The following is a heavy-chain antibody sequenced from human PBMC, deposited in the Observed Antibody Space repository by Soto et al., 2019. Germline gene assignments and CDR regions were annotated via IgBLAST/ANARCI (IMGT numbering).Heavy chain of an antibody. CDR3: ARSTGSGFRPGTHRFNWFDP. J-gene: IGHJ5*02. CDR2: TIPIFRTP. V-gene: IGHV1-69*01. D-gene: IGHD5-12*01. Sequence: QVQLVQSGAEVKQPGSSVKVACQASGVTFSSFAISWVRQAPGQGLAWMGGTIPIFRTPNYAQNFQGRVTITADESTSSVYMELSRLRSEDTAVYYCARSTGSGFRPGTHRFNWFDPWCQGTLVTVSS. CDR1: GVTFSSFA.